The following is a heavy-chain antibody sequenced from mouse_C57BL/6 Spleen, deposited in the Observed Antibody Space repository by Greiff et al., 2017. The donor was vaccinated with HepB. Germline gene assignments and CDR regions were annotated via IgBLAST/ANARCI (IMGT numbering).Heavy chain of an antibody. D-gene: IGHD2-3*01. J-gene: IGHJ4*01. V-gene: IGHV5-4*01. CDR3: ARDRGDGYYRGYAMDY. Sequence: EVKLVESGGGLVKPGGSLKLSCAASGFTFSSYAMSWVRQTPEKRLEWVATISDGGSYTYYPDNVKGRFTISRDNAKNNLYLQMSHLKSEDTAMYYCARDRGDGYYRGYAMDYWGQGTSVTVSS. CDR1: GFTFSSYA. CDR2: ISDGGSYT.